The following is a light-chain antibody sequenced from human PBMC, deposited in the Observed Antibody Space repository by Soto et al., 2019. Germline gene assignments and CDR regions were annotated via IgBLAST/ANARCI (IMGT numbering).Light chain of an antibody. J-gene: IGKJ4*01. CDR3: QHRYNWPLT. Sequence: EVVLKQSPATLSLSPGEKATLSCRASQDINTYLGWYQQKPGQAPRLLIYDASNMATGIPDRFSGSGSGTDFTLTINSVEPEDFAVYYCQHRYNWPLTFGAGTKVEIK. CDR1: QDINTY. CDR2: DAS. V-gene: IGKV3-11*01.